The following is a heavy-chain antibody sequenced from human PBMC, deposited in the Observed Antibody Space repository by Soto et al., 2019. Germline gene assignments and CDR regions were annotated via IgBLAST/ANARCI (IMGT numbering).Heavy chain of an antibody. D-gene: IGHD6-19*01. V-gene: IGHV3-23*01. CDR3: AKTANGWFSAFDI. CDR2: ISGSGGTT. J-gene: IGHJ3*02. Sequence: SLRLSCAASGFTFSSYAMSWVRQAPGKGLEWVSAISGSGGTTYYADSVKGRFTFSRDNSKSTLYLQMNSLRAEDTAVYYCAKTANGWFSAFDIWGQGTMVTVSS. CDR1: GFTFSSYA.